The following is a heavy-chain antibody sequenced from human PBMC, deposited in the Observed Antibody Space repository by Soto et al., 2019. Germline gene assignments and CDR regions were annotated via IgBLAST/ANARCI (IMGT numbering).Heavy chain of an antibody. CDR3: ARSQGSSTSLEIYYYYYYGMEV. D-gene: IGHD2-2*01. J-gene: IGHJ6*02. CDR1: GGTFSSYA. Sequence: QVQLVQSGAEVKKPGSSVKVSCKASGGTFSSYAISWVRQAPGQGLEGMGGIIPISDTTNYAQKFQGRVTSTADESTSTAYMERSSLRSEDTAVTYCARSQGSSTSLEIYYYYYYGMEVWGQGTTFTVSS. V-gene: IGHV1-69*01. CDR2: IIPISDTT.